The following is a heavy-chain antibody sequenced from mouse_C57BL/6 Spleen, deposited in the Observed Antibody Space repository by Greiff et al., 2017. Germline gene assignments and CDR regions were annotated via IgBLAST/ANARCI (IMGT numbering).Heavy chain of an antibody. Sequence: EVKLMESEGGLVQPGSSMKLSCTASGFTFSDYYMAWVRQVPEKGLEWVANINYDGSSTYYLDSLKSRFIISRDNAKNILYLQMSSLKSEDTATYYCARETNYGSSSYFDVWGTGTTVTVSS. D-gene: IGHD1-1*01. CDR1: GFTFSDYY. CDR2: INYDGSST. J-gene: IGHJ1*03. V-gene: IGHV5-16*01. CDR3: ARETNYGSSSYFDV.